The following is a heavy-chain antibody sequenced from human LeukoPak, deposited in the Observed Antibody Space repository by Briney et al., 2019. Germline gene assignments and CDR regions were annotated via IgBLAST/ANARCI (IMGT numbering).Heavy chain of an antibody. CDR3: ARRSSSWYGWFDP. D-gene: IGHD6-13*01. J-gene: IGHJ5*02. CDR2: IKQDGSEK. Sequence: PGGSLRLSCAASGFTFRSYWMSWVRQAPGKGLEWVANIKQDGSEKYYVDSVKGRFTISRDNAKNSLYLQMNSLRAEDTAVYYCARRSSSWYGWFDPWGQGTLVTVSS. V-gene: IGHV3-7*01. CDR1: GFTFRSYW.